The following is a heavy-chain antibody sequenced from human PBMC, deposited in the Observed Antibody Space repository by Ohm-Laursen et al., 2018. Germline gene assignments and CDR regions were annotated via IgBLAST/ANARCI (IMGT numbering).Heavy chain of an antibody. Sequence: GTLSLTCSVYGGSFSGYSWTWIRQPPGKGLEWIGEISHSGSTNYNASLKSRVTLSLDTSKNHFSLNLKSVTAADTAVYYCGRAYTIWGQGTLVTVSS. CDR1: GGSFSGYS. J-gene: IGHJ4*02. CDR2: ISHSGST. V-gene: IGHV4-34*01. D-gene: IGHD3-16*01. CDR3: GRAYTI.